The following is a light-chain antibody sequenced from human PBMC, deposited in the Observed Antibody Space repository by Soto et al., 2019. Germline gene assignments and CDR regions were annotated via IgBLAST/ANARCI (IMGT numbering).Light chain of an antibody. Sequence: QSVLTQPPSVSGAPGQRVTISCTGSSSNIGAGYDVHWYQQLPGTAPKLLIYAYNDRPSGVPDRFSASKSGTSASLAITGLQAEDEADYYCLSYDSSLTLRVFGTGTKVTVL. CDR1: SSNIGAGYD. V-gene: IGLV1-40*01. CDR3: LSYDSSLTLRV. CDR2: AYN. J-gene: IGLJ1*01.